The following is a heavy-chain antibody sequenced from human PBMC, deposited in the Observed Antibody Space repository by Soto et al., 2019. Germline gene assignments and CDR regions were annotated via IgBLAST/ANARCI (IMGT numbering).Heavy chain of an antibody. CDR2: IYYSGST. J-gene: IGHJ4*02. CDR3: ARSDGRY. CDR1: GDSISTDY. V-gene: IGHV4-59*01. Sequence: SETLSLTCTVSGDSISTDYWSWIRQPPGKGLEWIGYIYYSGSTNYNPSLKSRVTISVDTSKNQFSLKLSSVTAADTAVYYCARSDGRYWGQGTLVTAPQ.